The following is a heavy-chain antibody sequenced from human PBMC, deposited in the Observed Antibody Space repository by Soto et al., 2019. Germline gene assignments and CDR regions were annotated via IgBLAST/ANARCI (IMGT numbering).Heavy chain of an antibody. J-gene: IGHJ4*02. CDR3: VFPGVAGTY. CDR2: IYPGDSDT. V-gene: IGHV5-51*01. Sequence: WIRQMPGKGLEWMGIIYPGDSDTRYSPSFQGQVTISADKSISTAYLQWSSLTASDTAMYYCVFPGVAGTYWGQGTLVTVSS. D-gene: IGHD6-19*01.